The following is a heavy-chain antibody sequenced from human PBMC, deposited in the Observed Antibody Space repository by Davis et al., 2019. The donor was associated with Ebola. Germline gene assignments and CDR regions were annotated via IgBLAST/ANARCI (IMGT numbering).Heavy chain of an antibody. CDR2: ISSSGSHI. D-gene: IGHD6-13*01. CDR1: GFTFSSFA. CDR3: ARILYSNYYFDS. J-gene: IGHJ4*02. Sequence: GGSLRLSCAPSGFTFSSFAMAWVRQAPGKGLEWVSSISSSGSHIYYADSVKGRFTISRDNAKNSLHLQMNSLSAEDTAVYFCARILYSNYYFDSWGQGTLVTVSS. V-gene: IGHV3-21*01.